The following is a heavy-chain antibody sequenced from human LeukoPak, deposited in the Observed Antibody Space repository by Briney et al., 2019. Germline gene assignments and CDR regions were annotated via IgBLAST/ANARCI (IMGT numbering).Heavy chain of an antibody. CDR3: ARPSIAVAGTGYDY. CDR2: IYYSGST. CDR1: GDSISSSSYY. Sequence: PSETLSLTCSVSGDSISSSSYYWGWIRQPPGKGLEWIGSIYYSGSTYYNPSLKSRVTISVDTSKNQFSLKLSSVTAADTAVYYCARPSIAVAGTGYDYWGQGTLVTVSS. D-gene: IGHD6-19*01. V-gene: IGHV4-39*01. J-gene: IGHJ4*02.